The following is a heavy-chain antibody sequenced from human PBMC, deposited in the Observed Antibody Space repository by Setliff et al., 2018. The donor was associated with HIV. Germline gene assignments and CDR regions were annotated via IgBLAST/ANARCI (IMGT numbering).Heavy chain of an antibody. CDR3: VREARGGYFDY. V-gene: IGHV1-69*13. J-gene: IGHJ4*02. CDR2: TMPISGTP. Sequence: SVKVSCKASGGTFSSYAIYWVRQAPGQGLEWMGGTMPISGTPNYVQKFQGRVTITADESTSTVYMDLSSLKSEDTAVYYCVREARGGYFDYWGQGTLVTVSS. D-gene: IGHD2-15*01. CDR1: GGTFSSYA.